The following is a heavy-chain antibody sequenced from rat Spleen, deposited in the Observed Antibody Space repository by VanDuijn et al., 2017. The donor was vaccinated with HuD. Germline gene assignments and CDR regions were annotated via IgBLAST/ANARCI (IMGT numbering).Heavy chain of an antibody. CDR2: IWSGGST. V-gene: IGHV2-30*01. CDR3: GRDGSF. CDR1: GFSLTSYN. Sequence: QVQLKESGPGLVQPSQTLSLTCTVSGFSLTSYNVHWFRQPPGKGLEWMGAIWSGGSTNYNSALKSRLSISRDTSKSQVFLKMDNLQTEDTAIYYCGRDGSFWGQGVMVTVSS. D-gene: IGHD1-7*01. J-gene: IGHJ2*01.